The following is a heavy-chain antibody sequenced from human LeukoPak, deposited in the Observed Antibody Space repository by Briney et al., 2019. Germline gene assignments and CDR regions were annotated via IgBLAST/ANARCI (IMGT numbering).Heavy chain of an antibody. CDR1: GFTFSSYA. CDR3: ALLLLWIQLPYYFDY. V-gene: IGHV3-23*01. D-gene: IGHD5-18*01. Sequence: GGSLRLSCAASGFTFSSYAMSWVRQAPGKGLEWVSAISGSGGSTYYADSVKGRFTISRDNSKNTLYLQMNSLRAEDTAVYYCALLLLWIQLPYYFDYWGQGALVTVSS. CDR2: ISGSGGST. J-gene: IGHJ4*02.